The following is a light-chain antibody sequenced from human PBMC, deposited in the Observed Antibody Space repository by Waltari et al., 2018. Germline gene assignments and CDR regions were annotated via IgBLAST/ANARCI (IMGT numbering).Light chain of an antibody. CDR1: ILRTYY. CDR2: GKN. V-gene: IGLV3-19*01. J-gene: IGLJ2*01. CDR3: SSPELSGHVV. Sequence: SSDPTQDPDVSVALGQTVRITCQGDILRTYYGTWCRQKPGRAPELVIYGKNNRPSGIPDRFSASSSENTASLIITGAQAEDEADYYCSSPELSGHVVFGGGTRLTVL.